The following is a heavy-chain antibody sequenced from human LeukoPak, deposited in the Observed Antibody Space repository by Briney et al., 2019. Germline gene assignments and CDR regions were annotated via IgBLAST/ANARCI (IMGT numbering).Heavy chain of an antibody. D-gene: IGHD6-13*01. CDR1: GFTFSSYA. CDR3: AKASSSWFDYYYGMDV. CDR2: ISGSGGST. J-gene: IGHJ6*02. V-gene: IGHV3-23*01. Sequence: GGSLRLSCAASGFTFSSYAMSWVRQAPGKGLEWVSAISGSGGSTYYADSVKGPFTISRDNSKNTLYLQMSSLRAEDTAVYYCAKASSSWFDYYYGMDVWGQGTTVTVSS.